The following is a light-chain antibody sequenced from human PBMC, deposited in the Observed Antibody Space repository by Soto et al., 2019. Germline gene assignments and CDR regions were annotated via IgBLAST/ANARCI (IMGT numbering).Light chain of an antibody. CDR1: SSDVGGYNY. CDR3: SSYTSNSTPHFV. Sequence: LTQPASVSGSPGQSITFSCTGTSSDVGGYNYVSWYQQHPGKAPKLMIYDVSNRPSGVSDRFSGSKSGNTASLTISGLQAEDEADYSCSSYTSNSTPHFVFGTGTKVTVL. V-gene: IGLV2-14*01. J-gene: IGLJ1*01. CDR2: DVS.